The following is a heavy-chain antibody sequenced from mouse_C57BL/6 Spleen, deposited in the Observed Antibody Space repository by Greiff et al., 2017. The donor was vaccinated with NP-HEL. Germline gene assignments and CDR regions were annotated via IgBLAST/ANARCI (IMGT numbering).Heavy chain of an antibody. J-gene: IGHJ4*01. V-gene: IGHV5-9*01. CDR1: GFTFSSYT. Sequence: DVKLVESGGGLVKPGGSLKLSCAASGFTFSSYTMSWVRQTPEKRLEWVATISGGGGNTYYPDSVKGRFTISRDNAKNTLYLQMSSLRSEDTALYYCARQGGSSYEGAMDYWGQGTSVTVSS. CDR2: ISGGGGNT. CDR3: ARQGGSSYEGAMDY. D-gene: IGHD1-1*01.